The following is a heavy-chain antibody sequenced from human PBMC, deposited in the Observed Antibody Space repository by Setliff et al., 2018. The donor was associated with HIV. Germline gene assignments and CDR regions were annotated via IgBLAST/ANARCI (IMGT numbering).Heavy chain of an antibody. V-gene: IGHV3-30*14. CDR2: LSYDGNHY. Sequence: GGSLRLSCAASGFTFTNYAMHWVRQAPGKGLEWVAVLSYDGNHYYYADSVKGRFSISRDNSKNTLFLQMNNLRPEDTAVYYCAKDFATVVGAMEYYFDYWGQGTLVTVSS. CDR1: GFTFTNYA. J-gene: IGHJ4*02. D-gene: IGHD1-26*01. CDR3: AKDFATVVGAMEYYFDY.